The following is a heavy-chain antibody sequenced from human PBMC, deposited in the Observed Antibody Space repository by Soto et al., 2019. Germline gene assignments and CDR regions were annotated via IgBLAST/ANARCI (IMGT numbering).Heavy chain of an antibody. Sequence: ATLSLTCTVSGGSISSSSYYWGWIRQPPGKGLEWIGSIYYSGSTYYNPSLKSRVTISVDTSKNQFSLKLSSVTAADTAVYYCARHITYYYDSSGWGSAFDIWGQGTMVTVSS. V-gene: IGHV4-39*01. J-gene: IGHJ3*02. CDR2: IYYSGST. CDR3: ARHITYYYDSSGWGSAFDI. D-gene: IGHD3-22*01. CDR1: GGSISSSSYY.